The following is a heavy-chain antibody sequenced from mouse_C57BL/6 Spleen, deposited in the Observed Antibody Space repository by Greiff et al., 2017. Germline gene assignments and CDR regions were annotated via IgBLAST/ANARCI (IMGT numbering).Heavy chain of an antibody. V-gene: IGHV8-12*01. Sequence: QVTLKESGPGILQSSQTLSLTCSFSGFSLRTSGMGVSWIRQPSVKCLEWLAHIYWDDAKRYNTSLKRRLTISKDTSRNQVVLKSTSVDTADTATYDCARRGDGSSLYYFDYWGQGTTLTVSS. CDR1: GFSLRTSGMG. D-gene: IGHD1-1*01. J-gene: IGHJ2*01. CDR2: IYWDDAK. CDR3: ARRGDGSSLYYFDY.